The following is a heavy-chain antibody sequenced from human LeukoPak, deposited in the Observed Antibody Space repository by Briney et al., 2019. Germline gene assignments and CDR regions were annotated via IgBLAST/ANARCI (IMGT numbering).Heavy chain of an antibody. D-gene: IGHD3-22*01. V-gene: IGHV1-69*01. CDR3: ARLYYYDSSGYPNWFDP. CDR2: IIPIFGTA. CDR1: GGTFSSYA. Sequence: GSSVKVSCKASGGTFSSYAISWVRQAPGQGLEWMGGIIPIFGTANYAQKFQGRVTITADESTSTAYMEPSSLRSEDTAVYYCARLYYYDSSGYPNWFDPWGQGTLVTVSS. J-gene: IGHJ5*02.